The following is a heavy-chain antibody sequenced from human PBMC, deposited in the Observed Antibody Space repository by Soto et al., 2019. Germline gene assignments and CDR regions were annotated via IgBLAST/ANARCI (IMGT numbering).Heavy chain of an antibody. CDR2: IRSKAYGGTT. CDR3: TSLEQRADRNIVATIRDY. D-gene: IGHD5-12*01. J-gene: IGHJ4*02. Sequence: GGSLRLSCTASGFTFGDYAMSWFRQAPGKGLEWVGFIRSKAYGGTTEYAASVKGRFTISRDDSKSIAYLQMNSLKTEDTAVYYCTSLEQRADRNIVATIRDYWGQGTLVTVSS. CDR1: GFTFGDYA. V-gene: IGHV3-49*03.